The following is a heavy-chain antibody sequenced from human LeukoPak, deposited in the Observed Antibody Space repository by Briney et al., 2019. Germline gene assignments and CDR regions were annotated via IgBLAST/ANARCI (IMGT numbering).Heavy chain of an antibody. V-gene: IGHV3-48*03. CDR3: AREMVYCGGDCYDY. CDR2: ISSSDNTI. Sequence: GGSLRLSCAGPGFTFSIYEMNWVRQAPGKGLEWVSYISSSDNTIYYADSVRGRFTISRDNAKNSLYLQMNSLRAEDTAVYYCAREMVYCGGDCYDYWGQGTLVTVSS. CDR1: GFTFSIYE. J-gene: IGHJ4*02. D-gene: IGHD2-21*01.